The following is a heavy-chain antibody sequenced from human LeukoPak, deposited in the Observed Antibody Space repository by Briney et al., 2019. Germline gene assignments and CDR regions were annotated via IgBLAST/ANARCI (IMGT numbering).Heavy chain of an antibody. CDR1: GYTFTSYD. V-gene: IGHV1-8*01. CDR3: SRALGATHALWY. J-gene: IGHJ4*02. CDR2: MNPNSGNT. D-gene: IGHD1-26*01. Sequence: ASVNVSCKASGYTFTSYDINSVRQATGPGLEWMGWMNPNSGNTGYAQKLPGRVTMTRNTSMSTAYVELGSLRSEDTAVYYCSRALGATHALWYWGQGTLVTVSS.